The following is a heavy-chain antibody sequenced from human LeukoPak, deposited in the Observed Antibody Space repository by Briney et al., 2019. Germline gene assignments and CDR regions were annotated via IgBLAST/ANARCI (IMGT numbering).Heavy chain of an antibody. Sequence: ASVKVSCMASGYTFTSYGINWVRQATGQGLEWMGWMNPNSGNTGYAQKFQGRVTMTRNTSISTAYMELSSLRSEDTTVYYCARGLRGTGRNYYYYMDVWGKGTTVTVSS. V-gene: IGHV1-8*01. D-gene: IGHD3-16*01. CDR3: ARGLRGTGRNYYYYMDV. J-gene: IGHJ6*03. CDR2: MNPNSGNT. CDR1: GYTFTSYG.